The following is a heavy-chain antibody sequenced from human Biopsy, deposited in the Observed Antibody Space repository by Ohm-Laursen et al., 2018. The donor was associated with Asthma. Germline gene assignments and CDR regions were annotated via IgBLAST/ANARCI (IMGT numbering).Heavy chain of an antibody. J-gene: IGHJ4*02. D-gene: IGHD5-24*01. CDR2: IYYSGST. CDR1: GGSMSSSSYY. V-gene: IGHV4-31*03. Sequence: TLSLTCTVSGGSMSSSSYYWGWIRQHPGKGLEWIGYIYYSGSTYYNPSLKSRVTISVDTSKNQFSLKLSSVTAADTAVYYCARGPPVDREDWGQGTLVTVSS. CDR3: ARGPPVDRED.